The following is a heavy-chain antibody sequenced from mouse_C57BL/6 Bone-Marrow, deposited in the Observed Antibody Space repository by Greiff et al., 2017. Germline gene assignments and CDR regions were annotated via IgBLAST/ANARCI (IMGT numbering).Heavy chain of an antibody. CDR3: TRDGYFDV. CDR2: IDPETGGT. V-gene: IGHV1-15*01. CDR1: GYTFTDYE. J-gene: IGHJ1*03. Sequence: SGAELVRPGASVTLSCKASGYTFTDYEMHWVKQTPVHGLEWIGAIDPETGGTAYNQKFKGKAILTADKSSSTAYMELRSLTSEDSAVYYCTRDGYFDVWGTGTTVTVSS.